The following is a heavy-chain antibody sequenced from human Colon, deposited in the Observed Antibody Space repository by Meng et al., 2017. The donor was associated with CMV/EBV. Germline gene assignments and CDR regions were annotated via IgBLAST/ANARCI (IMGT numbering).Heavy chain of an antibody. CDR1: GFTFSRQG. V-gene: IGHV3-30*02. CDR3: AKDVLATDYFDY. J-gene: IGHJ4*02. D-gene: IGHD1-26*01. CDR2: IRYDGSDK. Sequence: GGSLRLSCAASGFTFSRQGMHWVRQAPGKGLEWVAYIRYDGSDKYYADSVKGRFTISRDDSKNTLYVQMNSLRAEDTAVYYCAKDVLATDYFDYWDQGTLVTVSS.